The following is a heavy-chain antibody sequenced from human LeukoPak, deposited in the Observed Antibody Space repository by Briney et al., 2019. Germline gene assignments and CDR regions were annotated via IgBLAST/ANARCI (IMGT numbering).Heavy chain of an antibody. J-gene: IGHJ4*02. Sequence: KAGGSLRLSCAASGFTFSSYSMNWVRQAPGKGLEWVSSISSSSSYIYYADSVKGRFTISRDNAKNSLYLQMNSLRAEDTAVYYCAREGSSSLYYFDYWGQGTLVTVSS. V-gene: IGHV3-21*01. CDR2: ISSSSSYI. D-gene: IGHD6-6*01. CDR3: AREGSSSLYYFDY. CDR1: GFTFSSYS.